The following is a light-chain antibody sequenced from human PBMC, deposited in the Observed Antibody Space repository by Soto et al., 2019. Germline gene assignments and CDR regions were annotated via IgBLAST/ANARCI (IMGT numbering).Light chain of an antibody. CDR3: QQAVDFPRA. J-gene: IGKJ4*01. V-gene: IGKV1-12*01. CDR1: QDISSW. CDR2: AAS. Sequence: DIQMTQSPSSVSASVGDRVTLTCRASQDISSWLAWYQQNPGKAPKLLIYAASNSQSGVPSRFSGSGSGTDFTLTISSLQPEDFATYYCQQAVDFPRAFGGGTKVEMK.